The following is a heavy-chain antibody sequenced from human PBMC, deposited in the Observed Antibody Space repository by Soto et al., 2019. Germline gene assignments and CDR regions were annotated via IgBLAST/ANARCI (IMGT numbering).Heavy chain of an antibody. CDR3: ARATSRGLRAFYFDY. Sequence: QVQLVQSGAEVKKPGSSVKVSCKASGGTFSSYTISWVRQAPGQGLEWMGRINPILGIANYAQKFQGRVTITADKSTSTAYMELSSLRSEDTAVYYCARATSRGLRAFYFDYWGQGTLVTVSS. CDR2: INPILGIA. D-gene: IGHD4-17*01. V-gene: IGHV1-69*02. J-gene: IGHJ4*02. CDR1: GGTFSSYT.